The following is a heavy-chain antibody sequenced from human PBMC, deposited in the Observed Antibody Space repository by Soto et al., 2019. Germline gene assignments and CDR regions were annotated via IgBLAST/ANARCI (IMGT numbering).Heavy chain of an antibody. J-gene: IGHJ3*02. CDR1: GYTFTGYY. V-gene: IGHV1-2*02. Sequence: ASVKVSCKASGYTFTGYYMHWVRQAPGQGLEWMGWINPNSGGTNYAQKFQGRVTMTRDTSISTAYMELSRLRSDDTAVYYCARSPEHAYGAFDIWGQGTMVTVSS. CDR2: INPNSGGT. CDR3: ARSPEHAYGAFDI. D-gene: IGHD4-17*01.